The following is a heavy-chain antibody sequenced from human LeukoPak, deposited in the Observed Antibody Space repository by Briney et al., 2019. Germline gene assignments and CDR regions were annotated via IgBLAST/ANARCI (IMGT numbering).Heavy chain of an antibody. J-gene: IGHJ4*02. CDR2: IYPGDSDT. Sequence: GESLKISCKGSGYSFTNYWIGWVRQMPGKGLEWMGIIYPGDSDTRYSPSFQGQVTISADKSISTAYLQWSSLKASDTAMYHCARHLGMRYCDSTSCYRHADYWGQGTLVTVSS. CDR3: ARHLGMRYCDSTSCYRHADY. D-gene: IGHD2-2*01. CDR1: GYSFTNYW. V-gene: IGHV5-51*01.